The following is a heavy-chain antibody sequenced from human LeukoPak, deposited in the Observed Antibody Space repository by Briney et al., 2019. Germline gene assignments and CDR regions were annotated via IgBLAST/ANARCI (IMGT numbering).Heavy chain of an antibody. V-gene: IGHV1-8*03. CDR1: GYTFTTYE. Sequence: ASVKVSCKASGYTFTTYEINGVRQATGPGLEGMGWMNPNSGNTGYAQKFQGKVSITRNTPIGTAYRALSSLRSKDTAVYYCARGSLHGHFDYWDQGTLVTVSP. D-gene: IGHD5-24*01. J-gene: IGHJ4*02. CDR3: ARGSLHGHFDY. CDR2: MNPNSGNT.